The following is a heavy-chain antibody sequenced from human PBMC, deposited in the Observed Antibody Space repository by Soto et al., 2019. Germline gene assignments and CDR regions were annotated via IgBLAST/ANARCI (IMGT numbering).Heavy chain of an antibody. D-gene: IGHD2-21*01. CDR3: AKSIRWGGEYYYYYYGMDV. CDR2: ISGSGGST. Sequence: PGGSLRLSCAASGFTFSSYAMSWVRQAPGKGLEWVSAISGSGGSTYYADSVKGRFTISRDNSKNTLYLQMNSLRAEDTAVYYCAKSIRWGGEYYYYYYGMDVWGQGTTVTVSS. V-gene: IGHV3-23*01. CDR1: GFTFSSYA. J-gene: IGHJ6*02.